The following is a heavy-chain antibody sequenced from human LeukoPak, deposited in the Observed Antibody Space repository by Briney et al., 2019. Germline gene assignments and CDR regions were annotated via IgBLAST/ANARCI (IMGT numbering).Heavy chain of an antibody. CDR3: ARGSSYCGGDCFDY. D-gene: IGHD2-21*01. V-gene: IGHV3-48*01. CDR1: GFTFSSYS. CDR2: ISTSSTTK. J-gene: IGHJ4*02. Sequence: GGSLRLSCAASGFTFSSYSMNWVRQAPGKGLEWVSYISTSSTTKYNADSVKGRFTISRDNAKNSLYLQMNSLRAEDTAVYYCARGSSYCGGDCFDYWGQGTLVTVSS.